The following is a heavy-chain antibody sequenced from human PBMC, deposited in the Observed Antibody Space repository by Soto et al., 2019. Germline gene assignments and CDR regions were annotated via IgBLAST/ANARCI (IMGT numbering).Heavy chain of an antibody. V-gene: IGHV1-2*04. CDR3: ARDPQARTVYDYIWGSYGDLWFDP. J-gene: IGHJ5*02. CDR2: INPNSGGT. Sequence: ASVKVSCKASGYTFTGYYMHWVRQAPGQGLEWMGWINPNSGGTNYAQKFQGWVTMTRDTSISTAYMELSRLRSDDTAVYYCARDPQARTVYDYIWGSYGDLWFDPWGQGTLVTVSS. CDR1: GYTFTGYY. D-gene: IGHD3-16*01.